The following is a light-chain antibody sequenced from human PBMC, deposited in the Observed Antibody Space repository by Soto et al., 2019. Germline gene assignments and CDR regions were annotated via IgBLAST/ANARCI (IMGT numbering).Light chain of an antibody. J-gene: IGLJ1*01. V-gene: IGLV1-40*01. Sequence: QSVLTQPPSVSGAPGQRVTISCTGNSSNIGAGYDVHWYQQLPGTAPKLLIYGNSNRPSGVPDRFSGSKSGTSASLAITGLQAEDEADYYCQSYDSSLSTYVFGTRTKVTVL. CDR1: SSNIGAGYD. CDR2: GNS. CDR3: QSYDSSLSTYV.